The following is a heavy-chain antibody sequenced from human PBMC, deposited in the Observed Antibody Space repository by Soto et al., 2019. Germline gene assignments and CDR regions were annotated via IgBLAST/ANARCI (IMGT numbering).Heavy chain of an antibody. D-gene: IGHD6-19*01. J-gene: IGHJ4*02. V-gene: IGHV3-23*01. CDR3: ANSQIAVAGNFDY. Sequence: EVQLLESGGGLVQPGGSLRLSCAASGFTFSSYAMSWVRQAPGKGLEWVSAISNSGCSTYYADSVKGRFTISRDNSKNTLYLQMNSLRAEDTAVYYCANSQIAVAGNFDYWGQGTLVTVSS. CDR1: GFTFSSYA. CDR2: ISNSGCST.